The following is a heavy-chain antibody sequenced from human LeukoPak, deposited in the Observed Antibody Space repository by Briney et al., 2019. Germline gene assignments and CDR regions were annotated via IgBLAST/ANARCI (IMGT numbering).Heavy chain of an antibody. D-gene: IGHD5-12*01. J-gene: IGHJ4*02. CDR3: AKDSGYDFNYFDY. Sequence: PGRSLRLSCAASGFTFDDYTMHWVRQAPGKGLEWVSLISWDGDNTYYADSVKGRFTISRDNSKNSLFLQMNSLRTEDTALYYCAKDSGYDFNYFDYWGQGTLVTVSS. CDR2: ISWDGDNT. CDR1: GFTFDDYT. V-gene: IGHV3-43*01.